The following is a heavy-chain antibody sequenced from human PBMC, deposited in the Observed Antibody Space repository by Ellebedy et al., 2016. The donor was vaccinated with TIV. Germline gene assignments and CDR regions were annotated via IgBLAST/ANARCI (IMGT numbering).Heavy chain of an antibody. J-gene: IGHJ6*02. CDR2: INHSGST. Sequence: SETLSLXCAVYGGSFSGYYWSWIRQPPGKGLEWIGEINHSGSTNYNPSLKSRVTISVDTSKNQFSLKLSSVTAADTAVYYCASPIWSRPYYYYYGMDVWGQGTTVTVSS. CDR3: ASPIWSRPYYYYYGMDV. V-gene: IGHV4-34*01. D-gene: IGHD3-10*01. CDR1: GGSFSGYY.